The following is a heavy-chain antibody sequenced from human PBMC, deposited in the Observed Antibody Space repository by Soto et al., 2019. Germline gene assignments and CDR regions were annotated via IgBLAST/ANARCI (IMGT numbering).Heavy chain of an antibody. CDR3: VRGYCTTSPCSGDFQF. CDR2: IHPSGDT. J-gene: IGHJ1*01. Sequence: SVKVSCKASGYKFTTYFIHWVRQAPGQGLEWMGMIHPSGDTGYAQKFRGRVTMTIDTSTTTAYMELRNLTSEYTAVEFSVRGYCTTSPCSGDFQFWGQGTLVTVSS. CDR1: GYKFTTYF. D-gene: IGHD2-15*01. V-gene: IGHV1-46*01.